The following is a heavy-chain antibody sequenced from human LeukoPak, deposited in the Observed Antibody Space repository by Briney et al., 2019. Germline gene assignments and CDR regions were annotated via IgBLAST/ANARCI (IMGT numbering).Heavy chain of an antibody. J-gene: IGHJ4*02. CDR2: ISYSGST. Sequence: SETLSLTCTVSGGSISSSDYYWSWLRQPPGKGLEWIGYISYSGSTYSNPSLKSRVSISVDTSKNQFSLKLTSVTAADTAVYYCASSSGGDFWNGYRLYFAYWGQGSLVTVSP. CDR3: ASSSGGDFWNGYRLYFAY. V-gene: IGHV4-30-4*01. D-gene: IGHD3-3*01. CDR1: GGSISSSDYY.